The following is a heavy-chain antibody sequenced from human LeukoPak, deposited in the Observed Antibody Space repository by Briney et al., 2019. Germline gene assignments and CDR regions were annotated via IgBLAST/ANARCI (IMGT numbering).Heavy chain of an antibody. D-gene: IGHD2-15*01. Sequence: SETLSLTCTVSGGSISSYYWSWIRQPPGKGLEWIGYIYYSGSTNYNPSLKSRVTISVDTSKNQFSLKLSSVPAADTAVYYCARPSGADWCFDLWGRGTLVTVSS. CDR2: IYYSGST. CDR1: GGSISSYY. CDR3: ARPSGADWCFDL. J-gene: IGHJ2*01. V-gene: IGHV4-59*08.